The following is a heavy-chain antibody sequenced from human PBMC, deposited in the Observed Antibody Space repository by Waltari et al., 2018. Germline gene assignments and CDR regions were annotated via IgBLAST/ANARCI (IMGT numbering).Heavy chain of an antibody. Sequence: QVQLVQSGAEVKKPGASVKVSCKASGYTFTSYGISWVRQAPGQGLEWMGWISAYNGNTNYAQKLQGRVTMTTDTSTSTAYMELRSLRSDDTAVYYCARDRKYDSSGYGLPYDYWGQGTLVTVSS. CDR2: ISAYNGNT. V-gene: IGHV1-18*01. J-gene: IGHJ4*02. CDR3: ARDRKYDSSGYGLPYDY. CDR1: GYTFTSYG. D-gene: IGHD3-22*01.